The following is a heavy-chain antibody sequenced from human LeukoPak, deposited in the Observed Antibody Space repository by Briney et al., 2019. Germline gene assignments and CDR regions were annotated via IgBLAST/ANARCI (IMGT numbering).Heavy chain of an antibody. CDR2: INAGNGNT. V-gene: IGHV1-3*01. J-gene: IGHJ4*02. D-gene: IGHD3-22*01. Sequence: ASVKVSCKASGYTFTSYAMHWVRQAPGQRLEWMGWINAGNGNTKYSQKFQGRVTMTRDTSTSTVYMELSSLRSEDTAVYYCARGPDYYDPPYYFDYWGQGTLVTVSS. CDR3: ARGPDYYDPPYYFDY. CDR1: GYTFTSYA.